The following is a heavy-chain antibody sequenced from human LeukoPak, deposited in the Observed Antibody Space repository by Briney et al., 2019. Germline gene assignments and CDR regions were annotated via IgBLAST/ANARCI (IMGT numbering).Heavy chain of an antibody. CDR3: ARHVFDY. CDR1: GFTFRSYE. J-gene: IGHJ4*02. Sequence: PGGSLTLSCAASGFTFRSYEMNWVRQAPGKGLEWVSYISSSGSTITYADSVKGRFTMSRDNAKNTPYLQMNSLRAEDTAVYHCARHVFDYWGQGTLVTVSS. CDR2: ISSSGSTI. V-gene: IGHV3-48*03.